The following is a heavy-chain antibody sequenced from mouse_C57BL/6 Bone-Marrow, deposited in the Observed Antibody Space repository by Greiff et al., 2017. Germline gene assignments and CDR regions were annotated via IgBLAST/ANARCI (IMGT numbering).Heavy chain of an antibody. J-gene: IGHJ4*01. D-gene: IGHD2-4*01. V-gene: IGHV2-6*01. CDR2: IWGVGST. CDR3: AIRGYDYDGAMDY. Sequence: VHLVESGPGLVAPSQSLSITCTVSGFSLTSYGVDWVRQSPGKGLEWLGVIWGVGSTNYNSALKSRLSISKDNSKSQVFLKMNRLQTDDTAMYYCAIRGYDYDGAMDYGGQGTSVTVSS. CDR1: GFSLTSYG.